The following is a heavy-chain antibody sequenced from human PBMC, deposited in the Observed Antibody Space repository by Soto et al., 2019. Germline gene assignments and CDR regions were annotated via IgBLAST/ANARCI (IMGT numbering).Heavy chain of an antibody. CDR1: GYTFTSYY. CDR3: AATLDSTSGSGYYGMDV. D-gene: IGHD3-10*01. CDR2: INPSGGST. J-gene: IGHJ6*02. Sequence: GASVKVSCKASGYTFTSYYMHWVRQAPGQGLEWMGIINPSGGSTSYAQKFQGRVTMTRDTSTSTVYMEVSSLRSEDTAVYYCAATLDSTSGSGYYGMDVWGQGTTVTVSS. V-gene: IGHV1-46*01.